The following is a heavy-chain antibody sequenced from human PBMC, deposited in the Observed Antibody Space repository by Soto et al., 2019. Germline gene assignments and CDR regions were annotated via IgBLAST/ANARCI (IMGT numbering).Heavy chain of an antibody. J-gene: IGHJ6*03. Sequence: EVQLVESGGGLVKPGGSLRLSCAASGFTFSSYSMHWVRQAPGKGLEWVSSISSSSSYLYYADSVKGRFTISRDNAKNSLYLQINSLRAEDTAVYYCERWYYEFWSGYSYYMDVWGKGTTVTVSS. CDR1: GFTFSSYS. V-gene: IGHV3-21*01. CDR2: ISSSSSYL. D-gene: IGHD3-3*01. CDR3: ERWYYEFWSGYSYYMDV.